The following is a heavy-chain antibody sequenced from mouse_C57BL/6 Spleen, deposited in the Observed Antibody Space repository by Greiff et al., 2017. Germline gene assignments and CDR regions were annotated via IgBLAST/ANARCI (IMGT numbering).Heavy chain of an antibody. D-gene: IGHD4-1*01. CDR2: IDPNSGGT. CDR1: GYTFTSYW. J-gene: IGHJ4*01. Sequence: QVQLQQPGAELVKPGASVKLSCKASGYTFTSYWMHWVKQRPGRGLEWIGRIDPNSGGTKYNEKFKSKATLTVDKPSSTAYMQLSRLTSEDSAVYYCARSANWDVPYARDYWGQGTSVTVSS. CDR3: ARSANWDVPYARDY. V-gene: IGHV1-72*01.